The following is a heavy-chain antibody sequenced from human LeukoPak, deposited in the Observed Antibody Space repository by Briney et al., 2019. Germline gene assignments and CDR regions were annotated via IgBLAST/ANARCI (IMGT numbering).Heavy chain of an antibody. CDR1: GFTFSNYE. Sequence: GGSLRLSCAASGFTFSNYEMNWVRQAPGKGLEWVSYISSFSGTINYADSVKGRFTVSRDNAKNSLYLQMNSLRAEDTAVYYCARGIWRIAVAGTHGFPLLAWFDPWGQGTLVTVSS. CDR2: ISSFSGTI. J-gene: IGHJ5*02. CDR3: ARGIWRIAVAGTHGFPLLAWFDP. D-gene: IGHD6-19*01. V-gene: IGHV3-48*01.